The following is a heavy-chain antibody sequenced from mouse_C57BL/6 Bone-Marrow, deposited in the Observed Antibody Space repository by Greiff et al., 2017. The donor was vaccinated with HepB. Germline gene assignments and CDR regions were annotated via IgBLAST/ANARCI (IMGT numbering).Heavy chain of an antibody. J-gene: IGHJ1*03. V-gene: IGHV5-12*01. Sequence: EVKLVESGGCLVQPGGSLKLSCAAPGFTFSDYYMYWVRQTPEKRLEWVAYISNGGGSTYYPDTVKGRFTISRDNAKNTLYLQMSRLKSEDTAMYYCARHSTTVVAPGYIDVWGTGTTVTVSS. CDR2: ISNGGGST. CDR1: GFTFSDYY. D-gene: IGHD1-1*01. CDR3: ARHSTTVVAPGYIDV.